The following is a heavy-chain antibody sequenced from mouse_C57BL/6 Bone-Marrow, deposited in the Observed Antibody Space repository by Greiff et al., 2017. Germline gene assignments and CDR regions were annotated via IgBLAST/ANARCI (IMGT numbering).Heavy chain of an antibody. Sequence: QVQLQQPGAELVKPGASVKLSCKASGYTFTSYWMQWVKQRPGQGLEWIGEIDPSDSYTNYNQKFKGKATLTVDTSSSTAYMQLSSLTSEDSAVYYCARYPLPGIYYDYGGFAYWGQGTLVTVSA. CDR2: IDPSDSYT. CDR3: ARYPLPGIYYDYGGFAY. V-gene: IGHV1-50*01. D-gene: IGHD2-4*01. J-gene: IGHJ3*01. CDR1: GYTFTSYW.